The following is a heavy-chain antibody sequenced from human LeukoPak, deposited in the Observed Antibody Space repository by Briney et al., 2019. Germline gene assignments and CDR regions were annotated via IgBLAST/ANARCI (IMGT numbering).Heavy chain of an antibody. Sequence: ASVKVSCKASGYTFTGYYMHWVRQAPGQGLEWMGRINPNSGGTNYAQKFQGRVTITRDTSISTAYMELSRLRSDDTAVYYCGRGLGWYVYWFDPWGQGTLVTVSS. D-gene: IGHD6-19*01. V-gene: IGHV1-2*06. CDR1: GYTFTGYY. J-gene: IGHJ5*02. CDR2: INPNSGGT. CDR3: GRGLGWYVYWFDP.